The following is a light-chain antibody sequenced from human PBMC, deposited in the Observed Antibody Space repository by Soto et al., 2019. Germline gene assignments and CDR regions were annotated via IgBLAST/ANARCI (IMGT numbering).Light chain of an antibody. CDR1: QTIASN. CDR3: QQYHNWPPQYT. CDR2: GAS. V-gene: IGKV3-15*01. J-gene: IGKJ2*01. Sequence: EIVMTQSPASLSVSPGDGATLSCRASQTIASNLAWYQQKPGQGPRLLNHGASTRAAGVPARFSGSGSGTDFALTISGLQSEDFAVYYCQQYHNWPPQYTFGQGTKLQIK.